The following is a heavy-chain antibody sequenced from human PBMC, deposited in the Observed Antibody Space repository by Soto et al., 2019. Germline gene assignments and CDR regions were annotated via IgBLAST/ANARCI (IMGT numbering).Heavy chain of an antibody. J-gene: IGHJ4*02. V-gene: IGHV1-46*01. CDR1: GYTFTSYY. Sequence: GASVKVSCKASGYTFTSYYMHWVRQAPGQGLEWMGIINPSGGSTSYAQKFQGRVTMTRDTSTSTVYMELSSLRSEDTAVYYCAISYYGSGSSSHRGQGTLGTRFS. CDR2: INPSGGST. CDR3: AISYYGSGSSSH. D-gene: IGHD3-10*01.